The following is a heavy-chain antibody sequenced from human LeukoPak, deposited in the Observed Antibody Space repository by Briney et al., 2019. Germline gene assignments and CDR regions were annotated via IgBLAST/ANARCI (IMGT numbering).Heavy chain of an antibody. CDR3: ATLPNYYDSSGYTSEDY. CDR1: GYNLSKLS. CDR2: FGPEDGET. Sequence: AASVKVSCKVSGYNLSKLSVHWVRQAPGKGLEWMGGFGPEDGETIYAQKFQGRVTMTEDTSTDTAYMELSSLRSEDTAVYYCATLPNYYDSSGYTSEDYWGQGTLVTVSS. V-gene: IGHV1-24*01. D-gene: IGHD3-22*01. J-gene: IGHJ4*02.